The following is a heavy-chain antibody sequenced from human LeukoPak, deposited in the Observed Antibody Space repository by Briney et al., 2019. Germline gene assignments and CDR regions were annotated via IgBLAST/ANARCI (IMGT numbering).Heavy chain of an antibody. CDR3: ARGTMASDF. CDR1: GFTFSDYY. CDR2: ISISGTTT. V-gene: IGHV3-11*01. D-gene: IGHD3-10*01. J-gene: IGHJ4*02. Sequence: GSLRLSCAASGFTFSDYYMTWIRQTPGKGLEWVSYISISGTTTFYVDSVKGRFTISRDNTKNSLYLQMNSLRAEDTAMYYYARGTMASDFWGQGTLVTVSS.